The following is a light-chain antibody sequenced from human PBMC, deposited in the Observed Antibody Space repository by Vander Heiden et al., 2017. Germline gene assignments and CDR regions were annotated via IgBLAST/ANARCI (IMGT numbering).Light chain of an antibody. CDR2: RNN. V-gene: IGLV1-47*01. Sequence: SVVTQPPSASGPPGQRVTISCSGSSSNIGSNYVYWYQQLPGTAPKLLIYRNNQRPSGVPDRFSGSKSGTSASLAISGLRSEDEADYYCAAWDDSLSGLVFGGGTKLTVL. CDR3: AAWDDSLSGLV. J-gene: IGLJ2*01. CDR1: SSNIGSNY.